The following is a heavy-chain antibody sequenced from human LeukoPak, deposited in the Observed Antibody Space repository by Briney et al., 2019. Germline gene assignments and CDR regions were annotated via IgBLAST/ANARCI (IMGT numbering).Heavy chain of an antibody. CDR1: GFTFSSYS. V-gene: IGHV3-21*01. D-gene: IGHD6-13*01. J-gene: IGHJ6*02. CDR2: ISSSSSYI. CDR3: ARVGVAAADYYYYGMDV. Sequence: GGSLRLSCAASGFTFSSYSMNWVRQAPGKGLEWVSSISSSSSYIYYADSVKGRFTISRDNAKNSLYLQMDSLRAEDTAVYYCARVGVAAADYYYYGMDVWGQGTTVAVSS.